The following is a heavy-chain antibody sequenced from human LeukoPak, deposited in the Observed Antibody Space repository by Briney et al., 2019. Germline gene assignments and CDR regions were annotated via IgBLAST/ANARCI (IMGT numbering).Heavy chain of an antibody. CDR1: GYTFTNYY. J-gene: IGHJ3*02. V-gene: IGHV1-46*01. CDR2: INPSGGST. CDR3: ARKRSPIMGTFGGVIADACDI. D-gene: IGHD3-16*02. Sequence: ASVKVSCKASGYTFTNYYMHWVRQAPGQGLEWMGIINPSGGSTSYAQKFQGRLTMTRDTSTSTVYMDLSSLRSEDTAVYYCARKRSPIMGTFGGVIADACDIWGQGTMVAVSS.